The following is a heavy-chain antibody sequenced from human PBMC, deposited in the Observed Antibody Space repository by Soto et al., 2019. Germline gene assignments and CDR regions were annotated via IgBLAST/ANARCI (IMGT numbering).Heavy chain of an antibody. D-gene: IGHD2-2*01. CDR2: INPSGGST. CDR1: GYTFTSYY. V-gene: IGHV1-46*01. J-gene: IGHJ6*02. CDR3: ARETVVPAAIVYGMDV. Sequence: ASVKVSCKASGYTFTSYYMHWVRQAPGQGLEWMGIINPSGGSTSYAQKFQGRVTMTRDTSTSTVYMELSSLRSEDTAVYYCARETVVPAAIVYGMDVWGQGTTVT.